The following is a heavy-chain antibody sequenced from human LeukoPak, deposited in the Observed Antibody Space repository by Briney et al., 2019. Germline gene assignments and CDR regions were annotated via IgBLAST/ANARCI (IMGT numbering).Heavy chain of an antibody. CDR1: GYTFTTYS. CDR3: ATDLSIYLVGATVLDY. Sequence: ASVKVSCKASGYTFTTYSIHWVRQAPGQRLEWMGRINGGNDNTRYSQKFQGRVTITRDTSASTAYMELSSLRSEDTAVYYCATDLSIYLVGATVLDYWGQGTLVTVSS. CDR2: INGGNDNT. D-gene: IGHD1-26*01. V-gene: IGHV1-3*01. J-gene: IGHJ4*02.